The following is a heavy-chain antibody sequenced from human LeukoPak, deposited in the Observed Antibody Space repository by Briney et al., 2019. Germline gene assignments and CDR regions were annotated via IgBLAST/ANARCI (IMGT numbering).Heavy chain of an antibody. Sequence: PSETLSLTCTVSGGSISSSSYYWGWIRQPPGKGLEWIGHTLYGGNNKYNPSLKSRVAISVDRSKNQFSLTLMSVTAADTAVYYCVSLIFGGGGRGNWGQGTLVTVSS. CDR1: GGSISSSSYY. CDR2: TLYGGNN. CDR3: VSLIFGGGGRGN. D-gene: IGHD1-26*01. J-gene: IGHJ4*02. V-gene: IGHV4-61*05.